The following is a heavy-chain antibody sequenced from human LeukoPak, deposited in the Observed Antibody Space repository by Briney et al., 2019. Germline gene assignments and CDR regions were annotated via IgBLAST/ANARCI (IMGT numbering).Heavy chain of an antibody. V-gene: IGHV3-23*01. CDR3: ARALDYYDSSGYYFDY. CDR1: GFTVSTYG. J-gene: IGHJ4*02. CDR2: FSGSEDSA. Sequence: GGSLRLSCAASGFTVSTYGMSWVRQAPGKGPEWVSGFSGSEDSAYYADSVKGRFTISRDNAKNSLYLQMNSLGAEDTAVYYCARALDYYDSSGYYFDYWGQGTLVTVSS. D-gene: IGHD3-22*01.